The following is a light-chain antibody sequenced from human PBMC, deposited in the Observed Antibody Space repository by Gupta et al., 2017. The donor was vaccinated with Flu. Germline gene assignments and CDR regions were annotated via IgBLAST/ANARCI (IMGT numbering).Light chain of an antibody. CDR1: QPISNTF. Sequence: VLTQSPGTLSLSPGERATLSCRAGQPISNTFLAWYQQKPGQVPRLLIYGAFSRAAGIPDRFSGSGSGTDFTLTSDRLEPEDSAVDYCQQYARASWTFGQGTKVEIK. CDR2: GAF. V-gene: IGKV3-20*01. J-gene: IGKJ1*01. CDR3: QQYARASWT.